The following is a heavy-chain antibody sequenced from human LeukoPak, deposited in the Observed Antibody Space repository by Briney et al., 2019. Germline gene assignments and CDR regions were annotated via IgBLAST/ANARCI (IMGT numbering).Heavy chain of an antibody. D-gene: IGHD3-16*01. V-gene: IGHV3-21*01. J-gene: IGHJ6*02. Sequence: GGSLRLSCAASGFTFSSYSMNWVRQAPGKGLEWVSSISSSSSYIYYADSVKGRFTISRDNAKNSLYLQMNSLRAEDTAVYYCAKDGGDYNYYGMDVWGQGTTVTVSS. CDR3: AKDGGDYNYYGMDV. CDR2: ISSSSSYI. CDR1: GFTFSSYS.